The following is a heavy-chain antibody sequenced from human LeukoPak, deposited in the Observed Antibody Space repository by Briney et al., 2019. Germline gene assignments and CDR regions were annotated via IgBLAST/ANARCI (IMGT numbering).Heavy chain of an antibody. V-gene: IGHV4-39*07. CDR1: GGSISSSSYY. CDR2: IYYSGST. Sequence: SETLSLTCTVPGGSISSSSYYWGWIRQPPGKGLEWIGSIYYSGSTYYNPSLKSRVTISVDTSKNQFSLKLSSVTAADTAVYYCARPLRGSSSFFDPWGQGTLVTVSS. J-gene: IGHJ5*02. CDR3: ARPLRGSSSFFDP. D-gene: IGHD6-13*01.